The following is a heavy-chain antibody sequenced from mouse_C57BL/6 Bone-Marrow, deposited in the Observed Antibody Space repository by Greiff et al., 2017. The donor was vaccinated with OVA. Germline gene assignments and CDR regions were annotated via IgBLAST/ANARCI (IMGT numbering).Heavy chain of an antibody. CDR1: GFNIKNTY. V-gene: IGHV14-3*01. CDR2: IDPANGNT. J-gene: IGHJ4*01. CDR3: ALIYYYGSSYLYYAMDY. D-gene: IGHD1-1*01. Sequence: EVQLQQSVAELVRPGASVKLSCTASGFNIKNTYMHWVKQRPEQGLEWIGRIDPANGNTKYAPKFQGKATITADTSSNTAYLQLSSLTSEYTAIYYCALIYYYGSSYLYYAMDYWGQGTSVTVSS.